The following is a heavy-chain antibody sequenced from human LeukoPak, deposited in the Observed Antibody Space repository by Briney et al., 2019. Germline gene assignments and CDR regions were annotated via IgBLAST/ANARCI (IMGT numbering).Heavy chain of an antibody. CDR3: ARDMDTAMPSNWFDP. D-gene: IGHD5-18*01. Sequence: GASAKVSCKASGYTFTSYYMHWVRQAPGQGLEWMGIINPSGGSTSYAQKFQGRVTMTRDTSTSTVYTELSSLRSEDTAVYYCARDMDTAMPSNWFDPWGQGTLVTVSS. CDR2: INPSGGST. J-gene: IGHJ5*02. CDR1: GYTFTSYY. V-gene: IGHV1-46*01.